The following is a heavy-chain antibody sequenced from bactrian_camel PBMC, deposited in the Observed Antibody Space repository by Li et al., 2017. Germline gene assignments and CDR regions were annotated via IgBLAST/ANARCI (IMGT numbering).Heavy chain of an antibody. CDR2: IYTGDRYT. D-gene: IGHD4*01. Sequence: HVQLVESGGSLVQPGGSLRLSCAASGYSNNYCMAWFRQAPGKEREAVAGIYTGDRYTQYADSVKGRFTLSRDKAKNTLYLQMNSLTPEDSGMYYCSALRLDGPGTCWDRLSTVENTYSGQGTQVTVS. J-gene: IGHJ4*01. V-gene: IGHV3S54*01. CDR3: SALRLDGPGTCWDRLSTVENTY. CDR1: GYSNNYC.